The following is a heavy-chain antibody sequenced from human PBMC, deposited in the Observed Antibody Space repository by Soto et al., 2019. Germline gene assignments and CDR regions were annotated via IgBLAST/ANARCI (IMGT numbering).Heavy chain of an antibody. J-gene: IGHJ6*03. V-gene: IGHV1-2*04. CDR3: ARETEVVPAALGGYYYYYMDV. D-gene: IGHD2-2*01. CDR1: GYTFTGYY. Sequence: GASVKVSCKASGYTFTGYYMHWVRQAPGQGLEWMGWINPNSGGTNYAQKFQGWVTMTRDTSISTAYMELSRLRSDDTAVYYCARETEVVPAALGGYYYYYMDVWGKGTTVTVAS. CDR2: INPNSGGT.